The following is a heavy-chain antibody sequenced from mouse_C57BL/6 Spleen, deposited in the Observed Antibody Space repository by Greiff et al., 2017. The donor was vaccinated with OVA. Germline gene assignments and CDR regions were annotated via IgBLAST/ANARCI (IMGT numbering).Heavy chain of an antibody. CDR3: ARFDDYDWCAY. CDR1: GYTFPNYW. J-gene: IGHJ3*01. Sequence: VKLMESGAELVRPGTSVKMSCKASGYTFPNYWIGWAKQRPGHGLEWIGDIYPGGGYTNYTEKFKGKATLTADKSSSTAYMQFSSLTSEDSAIYYCARFDDYDWCAYWGQGTLVTVSA. CDR2: IYPGGGYT. D-gene: IGHD2-4*01. V-gene: IGHV1-63*01.